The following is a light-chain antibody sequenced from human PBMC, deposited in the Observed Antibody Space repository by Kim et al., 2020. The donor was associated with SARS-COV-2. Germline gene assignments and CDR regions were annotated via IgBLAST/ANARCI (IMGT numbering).Light chain of an antibody. V-gene: IGKV3-20*01. CDR1: QSVSSSY. CDR3: QQYGTSPLT. CDR2: GAS. Sequence: EIVLTQSPATLSLSPGERAALSCRASQSVSSSYLAWYQQKPGQAPRLLIYGASSRATGIPDRFSGSGSGTDFTLTITRLEPDDFAVYYCQQYGTSPLTFVGGTQVDIK. J-gene: IGKJ4*01.